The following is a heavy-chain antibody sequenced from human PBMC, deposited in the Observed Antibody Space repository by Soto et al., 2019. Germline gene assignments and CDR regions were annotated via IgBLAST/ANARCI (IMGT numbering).Heavy chain of an antibody. Sequence: GGSLRLSCAASGLIFSNTWINWDRQAPGKGQEWVGRIKTKIEGGTTNYAAPVKGRFTVSGDDSKNTVYLHMNSLRTEDTAVYYCTADIPNISSNYGMDVWGQGTTVTVSS. CDR3: TADIPNISSNYGMDV. V-gene: IGHV3-15*07. J-gene: IGHJ6*02. CDR1: GLIFSNTW. D-gene: IGHD6-6*01. CDR2: IKTKIEGGTT.